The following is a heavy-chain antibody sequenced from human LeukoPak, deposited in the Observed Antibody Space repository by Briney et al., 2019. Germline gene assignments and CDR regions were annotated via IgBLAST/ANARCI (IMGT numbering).Heavy chain of an antibody. CDR1: GGSVNSGSYY. CDR2: IYYSGST. J-gene: IGHJ4*02. CDR3: ARAAYSGSYHSDY. V-gene: IGHV4-61*01. Sequence: PSETLSLTCTVSGGSVNSGSYYWNWIRQPPGKGLEWIGYIYYSGSTNYNPSLKSRVTISVDTSKNQFSLKLSSVTAADTAVYYCARAAYSGSYHSDYWGQGTLVTVSS. D-gene: IGHD1-26*01.